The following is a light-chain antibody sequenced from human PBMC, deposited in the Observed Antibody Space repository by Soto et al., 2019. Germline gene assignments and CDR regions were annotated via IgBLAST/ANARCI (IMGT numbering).Light chain of an antibody. Sequence: DIQMTQSPSSLSASVGDRVTITCRASQSISSYLNWYQQKPGKALKLLIYAASSLQSGVPSRFSGSGSGTDFTLTISSLQPEDVANYYCQQSYSTPWTFGQVTKVEI. CDR3: QQSYSTPWT. J-gene: IGKJ1*01. CDR2: AAS. V-gene: IGKV1-39*01. CDR1: QSISSY.